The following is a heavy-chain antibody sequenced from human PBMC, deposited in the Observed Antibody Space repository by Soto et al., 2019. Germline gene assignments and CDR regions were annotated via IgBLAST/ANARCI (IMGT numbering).Heavy chain of an antibody. Sequence: PSETLSLTCTVSGGPISSGGYYWSWIRQHPGKGLEWIGYIYYSGSTYYNPSLKSRVTISVDTSKNQFSLKLSSVTAADTAVYYCARHGREPAFDYWGQGTLVTVSS. CDR2: IYYSGST. CDR3: ARHGREPAFDY. J-gene: IGHJ4*02. V-gene: IGHV4-31*03. CDR1: GGPISSGGYY.